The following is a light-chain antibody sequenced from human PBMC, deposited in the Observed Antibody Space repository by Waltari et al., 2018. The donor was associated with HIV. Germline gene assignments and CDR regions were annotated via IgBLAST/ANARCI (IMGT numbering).Light chain of an antibody. V-gene: IGLV2-14*01. CDR2: EVT. CDR3: SSYTKSSTLVV. CDR1: SSDVGANNY. Sequence: QAVTISCTGTSSDVGANNYVSWYQQHPGKAPKLMIYEVTNRPSGVSNRFSGSKSGNTASLTISGLLAEDEADYYCSSYTKSSTLVVFGGGTKVTVL. J-gene: IGLJ2*01.